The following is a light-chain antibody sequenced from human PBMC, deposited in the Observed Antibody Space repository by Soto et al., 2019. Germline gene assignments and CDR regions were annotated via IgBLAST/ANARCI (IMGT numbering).Light chain of an antibody. V-gene: IGKV1-12*01. CDR3: QQSNSFPYT. CDR2: AAS. J-gene: IGKJ2*01. Sequence: DIQMTQSPSSVSASVGDIITITCRASQPINTWLAWYQQKPGKAPNLLIYAASTLHRGAPSRFSGRGSGTDLSLTIRNLEPEDFATYYCQQSNSFPYTFGQGTKVEMK. CDR1: QPINTW.